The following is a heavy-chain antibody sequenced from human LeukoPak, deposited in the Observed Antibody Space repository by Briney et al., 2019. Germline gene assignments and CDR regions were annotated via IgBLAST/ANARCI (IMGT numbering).Heavy chain of an antibody. V-gene: IGHV4-39*07. D-gene: IGHD3-22*01. J-gene: IGHJ4*02. CDR1: GGSISSGGYY. CDR2: INHSGST. CDR3: ARGRNYYDSSGYYYIGKYYFDY. Sequence: SETLSLTCTVSGGSISSGGYYWSWIRQPPGKGLEWIGEINHSGSTNYNPSLKSRVTISVDTSKNQFSLKLSSVTAADTAVYYCARGRNYYDSSGYYYIGKYYFDYRGQGTLVTVSP.